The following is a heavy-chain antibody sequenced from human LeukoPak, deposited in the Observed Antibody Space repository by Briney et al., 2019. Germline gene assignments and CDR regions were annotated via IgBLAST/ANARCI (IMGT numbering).Heavy chain of an antibody. Sequence: SETLSLTCAVYGGSFSGYYWSWIRQPPGKGLEWIGEINHSGSTNYNPSLKSRVTISVDTSKNQFSLKLSSVTAADTAVYYCARDGGNSGLANWFDPWGQGTLVTVSS. J-gene: IGHJ5*02. CDR3: ARDGGNSGLANWFDP. CDR1: GGSFSGYY. V-gene: IGHV4-34*01. D-gene: IGHD4-23*01. CDR2: INHSGST.